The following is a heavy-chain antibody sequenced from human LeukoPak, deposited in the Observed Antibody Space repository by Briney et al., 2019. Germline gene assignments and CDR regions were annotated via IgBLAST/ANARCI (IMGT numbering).Heavy chain of an antibody. Sequence: AGSLTLPCAVSGFTFSTYVMSCVRQAPGKGLEWVSLTSASGGTTFYADSVKGRFTISRDNSKNTVYLQMNSLRAEDTAVYYCARGEGSRSYDKRYFGLWGRGTLVTVSS. CDR3: ARGEGSRSYDKRYFGL. J-gene: IGHJ2*01. CDR1: GFTFSTYV. D-gene: IGHD3-10*01. CDR2: TSASGGTT. V-gene: IGHV3-23*01.